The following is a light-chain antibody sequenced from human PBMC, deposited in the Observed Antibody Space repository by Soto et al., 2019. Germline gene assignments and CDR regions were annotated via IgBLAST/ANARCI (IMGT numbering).Light chain of an antibody. Sequence: DIQMTQSPSTLSASVGDRVTITCRASQSISSWLAWYQQKPGKAPKLLIYDASSLESGVPSRFSGSGSGTEFTLTISSLQPDDFATYYCQQYNSPLEGWTFGQGTKVEIK. CDR2: DAS. CDR1: QSISSW. CDR3: QQYNSPLEGWT. V-gene: IGKV1-5*01. J-gene: IGKJ1*01.